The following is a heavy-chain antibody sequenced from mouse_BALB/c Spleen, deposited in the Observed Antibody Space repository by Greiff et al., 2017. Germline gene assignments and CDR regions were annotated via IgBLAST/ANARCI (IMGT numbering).Heavy chain of an antibody. CDR3: TRSADGYFLAD. CDR2: IDPETGGT. Sequence: VQLQQSGAELVRPGASVTLSCKASGYTITDYEMHWVKQTPVHGLEWIGAIDPETGGTAYNQKFKGKATLTADTSSSTAYMELRSLTSEDSAVYYCTRSADGYFLADWGEGTLVTVSA. V-gene: IGHV1-15*01. CDR1: GYTITDYE. J-gene: IGHJ3*01. D-gene: IGHD2-3*01.